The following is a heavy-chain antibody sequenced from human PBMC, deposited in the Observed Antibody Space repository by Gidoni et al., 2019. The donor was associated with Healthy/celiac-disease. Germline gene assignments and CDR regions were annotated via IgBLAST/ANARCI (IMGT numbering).Heavy chain of an antibody. CDR2: IYSGGST. V-gene: IGHV3-53*01. J-gene: IGHJ4*02. CDR3: ASAGGSGSPFDY. CDR1: GFTVSSNY. D-gene: IGHD3-10*01. Sequence: EVQLVESGGGLIQPVGSLRLSWAASGFTVSSNYMSWVRQAPGKGLEWVSVIYSGGSTYYADSVKGRFTISRDNSKNTLYLQMNSLRAEDTAVYYCASAGGSGSPFDYWGQGTLVTVSS.